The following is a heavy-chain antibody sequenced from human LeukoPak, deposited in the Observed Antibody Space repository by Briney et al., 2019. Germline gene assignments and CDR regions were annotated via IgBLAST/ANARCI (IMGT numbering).Heavy chain of an antibody. CDR1: GFTFSSYG. Sequence: GGSLRLSCAASGFTFSSYGMHWVRQAPGKGLEWVAVISYDGSNKYYADSVKGRFTISRGNSKNTLYLQMNSLRAEDTAVYYCATLQQLADYWGQGTLVTVSS. V-gene: IGHV3-30*03. CDR2: ISYDGSNK. CDR3: ATLQQLADY. J-gene: IGHJ4*02. D-gene: IGHD6-13*01.